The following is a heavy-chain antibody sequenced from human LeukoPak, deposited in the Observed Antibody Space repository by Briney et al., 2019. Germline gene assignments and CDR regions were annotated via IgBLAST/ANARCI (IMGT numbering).Heavy chain of an antibody. Sequence: SETLSLTCTVSGGSISSYYWSWIRQPPGKGLEWIGCIYYSGSTNYNPSLKSRVTISVDTSKNQFSLKLSSVTAADTAVYYCATQPGIAAAGGLWYFDLWGRGTLVTVSS. J-gene: IGHJ2*01. V-gene: IGHV4-59*01. D-gene: IGHD6-13*01. CDR2: IYYSGST. CDR1: GGSISSYY. CDR3: ATQPGIAAAGGLWYFDL.